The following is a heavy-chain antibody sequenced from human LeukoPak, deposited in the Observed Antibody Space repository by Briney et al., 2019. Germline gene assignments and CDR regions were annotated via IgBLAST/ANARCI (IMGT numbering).Heavy chain of an antibody. CDR1: GFTFSSYG. V-gene: IGHV3-33*01. D-gene: IGHD1-7*01. J-gene: IGHJ4*02. Sequence: PGRSLRLSCAASGFTFSSYGMHWVRQAPGKGLEWAAVIWYDGSNKYYADSVKGRFTISRDNSKNTLYLQMNSLRAEDTAVYYCARDRGITGTSFPIDYWGQGTLVTVSS. CDR3: ARDRGITGTSFPIDY. CDR2: IWYDGSNK.